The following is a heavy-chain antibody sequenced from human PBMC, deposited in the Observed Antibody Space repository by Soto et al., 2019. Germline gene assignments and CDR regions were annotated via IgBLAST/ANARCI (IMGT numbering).Heavy chain of an antibody. V-gene: IGHV3-33*01. CDR1: GFTFSSYG. CDR2: IWYDGSNK. Sequence: QVQLVESGGGVVQPGRSLRLSCAASGFTFSSYGMHWVRQAPGKGLEWVAVIWYDGSNKYYADSVKGRFTISRDNSKNTLYLQMNSLGAEDTAVYYCARDTGYGSGSYFDYWGQGTLVTVSS. CDR3: ARDTGYGSGSYFDY. J-gene: IGHJ4*02. D-gene: IGHD3-10*01.